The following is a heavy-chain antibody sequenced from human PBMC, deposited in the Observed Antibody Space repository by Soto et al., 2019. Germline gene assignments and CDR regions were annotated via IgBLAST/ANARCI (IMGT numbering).Heavy chain of an antibody. V-gene: IGHV1-18*04. CDR2: ISAYNGNT. CDR1: GYTFTSYG. CDR3: AKSGDSSSWPHNWFDP. D-gene: IGHD6-13*01. J-gene: IGHJ5*02. Sequence: GASVKVSCKASGYTFTSYGISWVRQAPGQGLEWMGWISAYNGNTNYAQKLQGRVTMTTDTSTSTAYMELRSLRSDDTAVYYCAKSGDSSSWPHNWFDPWGQGTLVTVS.